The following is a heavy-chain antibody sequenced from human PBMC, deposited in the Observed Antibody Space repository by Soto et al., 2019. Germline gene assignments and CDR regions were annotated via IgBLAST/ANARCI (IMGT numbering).Heavy chain of an antibody. V-gene: IGHV3-53*01. D-gene: IGHD1-1*01. CDR1: GFIVNSNY. Sequence: EVQLVESGGGLIQPGGSLRLSCAVAGFIVNSNYMSWVRQAPGKGLEWVSVIYSGGTTDYADSVKGRFTISRDKSKNTLYLQMNSLRVEDTAVYYCARELNYLDDWGQGTLVTVSS. CDR2: IYSGGTT. CDR3: ARELNYLDD. J-gene: IGHJ4*02.